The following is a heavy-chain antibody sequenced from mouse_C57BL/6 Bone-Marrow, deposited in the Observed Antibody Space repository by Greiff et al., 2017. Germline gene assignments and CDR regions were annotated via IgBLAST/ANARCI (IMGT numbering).Heavy chain of an antibody. D-gene: IGHD1-1*01. CDR1: GFTFSNYW. CDR2: IRLKSDNYAT. CDR3: TVITTVVRDY. J-gene: IGHJ2*01. Sequence: EVKLQESGGGLVQPGGSMKLSCVASGFTFSNYWMNWVRQSPEKGLEWVAQIRLKSDNYATHYAESVKGRFTISRDDSKSSVYLKMNNLRAEDTGIYYCTVITTVVRDYWGQGTTLTVSS. V-gene: IGHV6-3*01.